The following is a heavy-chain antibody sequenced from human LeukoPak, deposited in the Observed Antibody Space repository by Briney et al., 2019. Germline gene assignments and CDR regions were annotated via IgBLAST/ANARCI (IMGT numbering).Heavy chain of an antibody. V-gene: IGHV1-18*01. Sequence: AASVKVSCKASGYTFTSYGISWVRQAPGQGLEWMGWISAYNGNTNYAQKLQGRVTMTTDTSTSTAYMELRSLRSDDTAVYYCARDRASDDYGDYGLGLVNAFDIWGQGTMVTVSS. D-gene: IGHD4-17*01. CDR3: ARDRASDDYGDYGLGLVNAFDI. CDR1: GYTFTSYG. CDR2: ISAYNGNT. J-gene: IGHJ3*02.